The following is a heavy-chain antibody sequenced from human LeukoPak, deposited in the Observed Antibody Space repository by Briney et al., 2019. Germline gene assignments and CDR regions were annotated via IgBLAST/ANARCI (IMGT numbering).Heavy chain of an antibody. CDR3: ARDPPRGITFGGVIVIPLDY. J-gene: IGHJ4*02. CDR1: GYTFTSYG. Sequence: GASVKVSCKASGYTFTSYGISWVRRAPGQGLEWMGWISAYNGNTNYAQKLQGRVTMTTDTSTSTAYMELRSLRSDDTAVYYCARDPPRGITFGGVIVIPLDYWGQGTLVTVSS. D-gene: IGHD3-16*02. V-gene: IGHV1-18*01. CDR2: ISAYNGNT.